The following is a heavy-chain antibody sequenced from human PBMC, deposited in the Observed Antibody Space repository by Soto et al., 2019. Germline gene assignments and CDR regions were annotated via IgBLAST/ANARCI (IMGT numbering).Heavy chain of an antibody. V-gene: IGHV1-2*02. Sequence: QVQLAQSGAEVKKPGASVKFSCKASGYTLTDYYIHWVRQAPGRGLEWMGWINPKTGDTYYAQNFQGRATTTRDTAIETGYMELSRWQSDDTAVYYGARSSGSYSYYGMDVWGQGTTLTVSS. J-gene: IGHJ6*02. CDR3: ARSSGSYSYYGMDV. D-gene: IGHD1-26*01. CDR1: GYTLTDYY. CDR2: INPKTGDT.